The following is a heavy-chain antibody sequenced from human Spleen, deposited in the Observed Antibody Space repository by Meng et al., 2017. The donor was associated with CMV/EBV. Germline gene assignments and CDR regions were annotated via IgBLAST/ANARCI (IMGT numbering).Heavy chain of an antibody. CDR1: GGSFSGYY. CDR2: INHSGST. CDR3: ARGTSIAAQIPRKTRRGNWFDP. V-gene: IGHV4-34*01. Sequence: SETLSLTCAVYGGSFSGYYWSWIRQPPGKGLEWIGEINHSGSTNYNPSLKSRVTISVDTSKNQFSLKLSSVTAADTAVYYCARGTSIAAQIPRKTRRGNWFDPWGQGTLVTVSS. D-gene: IGHD6-6*01. J-gene: IGHJ5*02.